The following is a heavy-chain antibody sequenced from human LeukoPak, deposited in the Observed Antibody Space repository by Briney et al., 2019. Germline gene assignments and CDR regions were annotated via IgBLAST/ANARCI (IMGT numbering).Heavy chain of an antibody. CDR1: GGSFSGYY. J-gene: IGHJ4*02. D-gene: IGHD3-22*01. Sequence: SETLSLTCAVYGGSFSGYYWSWIRQPPGKGLEWIGEINHSGSTNYNPSLKSRVTISVDTSKNQFSLKLSSVTAADTAVYYCAGRKPGYYYLFDYWGQGTLVTVSS. CDR2: INHSGST. V-gene: IGHV4-34*01. CDR3: AGRKPGYYYLFDY.